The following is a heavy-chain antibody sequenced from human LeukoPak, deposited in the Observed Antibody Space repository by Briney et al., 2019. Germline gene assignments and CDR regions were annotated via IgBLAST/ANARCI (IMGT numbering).Heavy chain of an antibody. CDR3: ARQWPTSNDAFEI. J-gene: IGHJ3*02. CDR2: IYPGDSDT. Sequence: GESLKISCKSSRYTFTNYWIGWVRQMPGKGLEWMGIIYPGDSDTRYSPSFQGQVTISADKSISTAYLQWSSLKASDTAMYYCARQWPTSNDAFEIWGQGTMVTVSS. D-gene: IGHD5-12*01. V-gene: IGHV5-51*01. CDR1: RYTFTNYW.